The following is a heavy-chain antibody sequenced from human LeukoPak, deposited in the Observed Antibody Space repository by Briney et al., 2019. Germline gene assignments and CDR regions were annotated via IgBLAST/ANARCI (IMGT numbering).Heavy chain of an antibody. D-gene: IGHD5-18*01. CDR3: ARVPGRDTAMAYYYYYGMDV. CDR1: GYSISSGYY. CDR2: IYHSGST. J-gene: IGHJ6*02. Sequence: PSETLSLTCTVSGYSISSGYYWGWIRQPPGKGLEWIGSIYHSGSTYYNPSLKSRVTISVDTSKNQFSLKLSSVTAADTAVYYCARVPGRDTAMAYYYYYGMDVWGQGTTVTVSS. V-gene: IGHV4-38-2*02.